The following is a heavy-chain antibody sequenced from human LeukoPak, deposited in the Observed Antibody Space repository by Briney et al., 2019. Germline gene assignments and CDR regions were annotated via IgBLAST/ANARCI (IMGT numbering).Heavy chain of an antibody. V-gene: IGHV1-46*01. D-gene: IGHD2-15*01. CDR1: GYTFTSYY. J-gene: IGHJ1*01. CDR3: TRDRPPRSIVVKPSPPEGFQH. Sequence: ASVKVSCKASGYTFTSYYMHWVRQAPGQGLEWMGIINPSGGSTSYAQKFQGRVTMTRDTSTSTVYMELSSLRSEDTAVYYCTRDRPPRSIVVKPSPPEGFQHWGQGTPVTVSS. CDR2: INPSGGST.